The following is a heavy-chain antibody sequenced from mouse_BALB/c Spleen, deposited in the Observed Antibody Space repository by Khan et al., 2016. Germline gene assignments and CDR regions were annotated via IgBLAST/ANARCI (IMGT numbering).Heavy chain of an antibody. Sequence: EVQLVESGAELVKPGASVKLSCTASGFNIKDTYMHWVKQRPEQGLEWIGRIDPANGNTKYDPKFQGKATITADTSSNTAYLQLSSLTSEDTAVYYCARRYDYAMDYLGQGTSVTVSS. V-gene: IGHV14-3*02. CDR2: IDPANGNT. D-gene: IGHD2-14*01. J-gene: IGHJ4*01. CDR3: ARRYDYAMDY. CDR1: GFNIKDTY.